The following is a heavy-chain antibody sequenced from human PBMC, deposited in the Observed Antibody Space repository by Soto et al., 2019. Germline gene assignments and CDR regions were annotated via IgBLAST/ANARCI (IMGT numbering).Heavy chain of an antibody. CDR2: IHNSGTS. D-gene: IGHD3-22*01. Sequence: SETLSLTCTVSGDTSTSYYWGWIRQAPGKGLEWIGHIHNSGTSTHNPSLNGRVTISIDMSKKQFSLKLTSLTSADTAVYYCARDFYDSVGYTWFDSWSQGTLVTVS. CDR3: ARDFYDSVGYTWFDS. CDR1: GDTSTSYY. V-gene: IGHV4-59*01. J-gene: IGHJ5*01.